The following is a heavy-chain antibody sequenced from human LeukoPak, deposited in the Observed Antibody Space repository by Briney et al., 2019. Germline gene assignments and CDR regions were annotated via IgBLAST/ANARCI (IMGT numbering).Heavy chain of an antibody. CDR1: GFTVSSNY. D-gene: IGHD1-26*01. CDR3: AKDSGSYYFDY. CDR2: IYSGGST. Sequence: GGSLRLSCAASGFTVSSNYMSWVRQAPGKGLEWVSIIYSGGSTYYADSVKGRFTISRDNSKNTLYLQMNSLRAEDTAVYYCAKDSGSYYFDYWGQGTLVTVSS. J-gene: IGHJ4*02. V-gene: IGHV3-53*01.